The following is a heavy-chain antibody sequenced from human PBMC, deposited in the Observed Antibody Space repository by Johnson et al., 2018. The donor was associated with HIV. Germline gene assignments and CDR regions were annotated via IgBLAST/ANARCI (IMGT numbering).Heavy chain of an antibody. V-gene: IGHV3-66*01. Sequence: GKGLEWVSVINSGGGTYYADSVTGRFTISRDNSKNTLYLQMNSLRAEDTAVYFCARGCRDGYTCDVFDVWGQGTRVTVSS. J-gene: IGHJ3*01. CDR2: INSGGGT. CDR3: ARGCRDGYTCDVFDV. D-gene: IGHD5-24*01.